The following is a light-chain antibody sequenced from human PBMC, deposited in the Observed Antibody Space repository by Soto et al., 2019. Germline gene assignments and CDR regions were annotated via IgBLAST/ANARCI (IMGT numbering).Light chain of an antibody. V-gene: IGLV2-23*02. CDR1: SSDVGSYNL. J-gene: IGLJ2*01. CDR3: CSFAGSSTHVV. Sequence: QSALTQPASVSGSPGQSITISCTGTSSDVGSYNLVSWYQHHPGKAPKLMIYEVNQRPSGVSNRFSGSKSGNTASLTISGLQAEDEADYYCCSFAGSSTHVVFGGGTKLTVL. CDR2: EVN.